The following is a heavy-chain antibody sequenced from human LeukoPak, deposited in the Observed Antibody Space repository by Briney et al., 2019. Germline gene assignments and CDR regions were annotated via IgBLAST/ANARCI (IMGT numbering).Heavy chain of an antibody. CDR1: GFTVSSNY. CDR2: IYSGGST. CDR3: ARDGSGPDYYYYGMDV. Sequence: QPGGSLRLSCAASGFTVSSNYMSWVRQAPGKGLEWVSVIYSGGSTYYADSVKGRFTISRDNSKDTLYLQMNSLRAEDTAVYYCARDGSGPDYYYYGMDVWGQGTTVTVSS. D-gene: IGHD3-3*01. J-gene: IGHJ6*02. V-gene: IGHV3-66*01.